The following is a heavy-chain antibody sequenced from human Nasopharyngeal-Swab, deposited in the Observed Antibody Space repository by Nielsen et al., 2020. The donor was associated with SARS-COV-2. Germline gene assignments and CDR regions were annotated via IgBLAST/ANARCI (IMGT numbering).Heavy chain of an antibody. V-gene: IGHV4-34*01. D-gene: IGHD3-3*01. Sequence: SDTLSLTCAVYGGSFSGYYWSWIRQPPGKGLEWIGEINHSGSTNYNPSLKSRVTISVDTSKNQFSLKLSSVTAADTAVYYCARLYDFWSGGLSYYYGMDVWGQGTTVTVSS. CDR2: INHSGST. CDR3: ARLYDFWSGGLSYYYGMDV. CDR1: GGSFSGYY. J-gene: IGHJ6*02.